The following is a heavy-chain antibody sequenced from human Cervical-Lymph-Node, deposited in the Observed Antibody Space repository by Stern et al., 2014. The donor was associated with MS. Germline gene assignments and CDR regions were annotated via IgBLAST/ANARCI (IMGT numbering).Heavy chain of an antibody. Sequence: EVQLVESGGGVVRPGGSLRLSCAASGFTFDDYGMSWVRPAPGKGLEWVSGINWNGGSTGYADSVKGRFTISRDNAKNSLYLQMNSLRAEDTALYHCARDIYCTNGVCYYGMDVWGQGTTVTVSS. J-gene: IGHJ6*02. V-gene: IGHV3-20*01. D-gene: IGHD2-8*01. CDR3: ARDIYCTNGVCYYGMDV. CDR1: GFTFDDYG. CDR2: INWNGGST.